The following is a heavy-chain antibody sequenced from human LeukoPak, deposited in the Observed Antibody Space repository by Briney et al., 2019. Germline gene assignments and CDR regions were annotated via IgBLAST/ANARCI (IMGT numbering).Heavy chain of an antibody. CDR1: GFTFSSYG. D-gene: IGHD1-20*01. V-gene: IGHV3-33*06. CDR3: AKGTNWNFEY. J-gene: IGHJ4*02. Sequence: GGSHRLSCVASGFTFSSYGMHWVRQAPGKGLERVAVIWYDGSNKYYADSVKGRFTISRDNSKNTLYLQMNSLRAEYTAVYYCAKGTNWNFEYWGQGTLVTVSS. CDR2: IWYDGSNK.